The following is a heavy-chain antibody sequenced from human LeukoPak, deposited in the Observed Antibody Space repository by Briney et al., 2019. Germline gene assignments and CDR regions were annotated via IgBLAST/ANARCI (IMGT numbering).Heavy chain of an antibody. CDR3: AKDLPYYDILTGYDY. CDR1: GFTFSTYA. Sequence: GGSLRLSCEASGFTFSTYAMTWVRQVPGKGLEWVSAISGSGGSTYYADSVKGRFTISRDNSKNTLYLQMNSLRAEDTAVYYCAKDLPYYDILTGYDYWGQGTLVTVSS. CDR2: ISGSGGST. V-gene: IGHV3-23*01. D-gene: IGHD3-9*01. J-gene: IGHJ4*02.